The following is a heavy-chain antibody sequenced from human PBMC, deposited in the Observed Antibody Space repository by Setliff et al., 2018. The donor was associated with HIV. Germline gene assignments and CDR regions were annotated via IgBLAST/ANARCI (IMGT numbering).Heavy chain of an antibody. CDR1: GASFSCYY. J-gene: IGHJ5*02. Sequence: PSETLSLTCAVYGASFSCYYWRWIRQPQGKGLEWIGEINLSRSTDYNPSLKSRVTISVDTSMNQFSLRLSCVTAGYTAVYYCTSRIYYYDSDNFLREEGFDPWDQGTLVTVSS. CDR3: TSRIYYYDSDNFLREEGFDP. V-gene: IGHV4-34*01. D-gene: IGHD3-22*01. CDR2: INLSRST.